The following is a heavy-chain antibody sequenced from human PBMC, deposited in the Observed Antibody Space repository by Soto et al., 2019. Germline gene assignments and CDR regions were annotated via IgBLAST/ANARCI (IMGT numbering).Heavy chain of an antibody. CDR2: ISSSSFTI. J-gene: IGHJ4*02. V-gene: IGHV3-48*01. CDR1: GFRFSDYS. Sequence: VHLVESGGRLVQPGGSLRLSCAASGFRFSDYSMNWVRQAPGRGLEWVSYISSSSFTIHYTDSVEGRFAISRDNAKNSLYLQMNSLRVEDTAVYYCARDYNDFWSGHLDYWGQGALVTVSS. D-gene: IGHD3-3*01. CDR3: ARDYNDFWSGHLDY.